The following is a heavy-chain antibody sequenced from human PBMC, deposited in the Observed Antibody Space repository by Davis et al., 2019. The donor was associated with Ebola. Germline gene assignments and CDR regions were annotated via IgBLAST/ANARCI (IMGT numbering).Heavy chain of an antibody. CDR1: GYTFTNYG. CDR2: VSAYNGNT. V-gene: IGHV1-18*04. D-gene: IGHD3-22*01. J-gene: IGHJ1*01. CDR3: ARDYYDSSVYFQH. Sequence: AASVKVSCKASGYTFTNYGVTWVRQAPGQGLEWMGYVSAYNGNTNYAQKLQGRVTMTTDTSTSTAYMELRSLRSDDTAVYYCARDYYDSSVYFQHWGQGTLVTVSS.